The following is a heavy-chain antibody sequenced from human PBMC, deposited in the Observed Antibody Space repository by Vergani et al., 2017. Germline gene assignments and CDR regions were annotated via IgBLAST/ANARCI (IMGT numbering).Heavy chain of an antibody. CDR3: ARGPARDYYDSSGYFDY. D-gene: IGHD3-22*01. CDR2: IYYSGST. J-gene: IGHJ4*02. Sequence: QVQLQESGPGLVKPSQTLSLTCTVSCGSISSGGYYWSWIRQHPGKGLEWIGYIYYSGSTYYNPSLKSRVTISVDTSKNQFSLKLSSVTAADTAVYYCARGPARDYYDSSGYFDYWGQGTLVTVSS. V-gene: IGHV4-31*03. CDR1: CGSISSGGYY.